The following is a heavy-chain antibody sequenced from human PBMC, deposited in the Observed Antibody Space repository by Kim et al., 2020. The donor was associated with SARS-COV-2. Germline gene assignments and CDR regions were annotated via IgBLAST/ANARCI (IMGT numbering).Heavy chain of an antibody. D-gene: IGHD1-7*01. Sequence: SETLSLTCTVSGSSISSGSYWGWIRQPPGKGLEWIGSFYYSASTYYNPSLKSRVTISVDTSNNQFSLRLTSVTAADTAVYYCARDHVGGLTGTWDYWGQGTLVSVSS. CDR1: GSSISSGSY. CDR3: ARDHVGGLTGTWDY. V-gene: IGHV4-38-2*02. CDR2: FYYSAST. J-gene: IGHJ4*02.